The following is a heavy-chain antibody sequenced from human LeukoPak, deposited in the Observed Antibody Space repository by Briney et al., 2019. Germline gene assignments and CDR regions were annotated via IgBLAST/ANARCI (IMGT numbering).Heavy chain of an antibody. Sequence: SVKASCKASGGTFSSYAISWVRQAPGQGLEWMGGIIPIFGTANYAQKFQGRVTITADESTSTAYMELSSLRSEDTAVYYCARTRGYYDILTGYLDYWGQGTLVTVSS. D-gene: IGHD3-9*01. J-gene: IGHJ4*02. CDR1: GGTFSSYA. CDR2: IIPIFGTA. CDR3: ARTRGYYDILTGYLDY. V-gene: IGHV1-69*13.